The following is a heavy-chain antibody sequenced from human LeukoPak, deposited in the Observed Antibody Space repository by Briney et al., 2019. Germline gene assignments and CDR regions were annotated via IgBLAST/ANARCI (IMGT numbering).Heavy chain of an antibody. V-gene: IGHV1-8*01. CDR3: ARGRGYCSGGSCVGWFDP. D-gene: IGHD2-15*01. CDR2: MNPNSGNT. J-gene: IGHJ5*02. Sequence: ASVKVSCKASGYTFTSYDINWVRQATGQGLEWMGWMNPNSGNTGYAQKFQGRVTMTRNTSISTAYMELSSLRSEDMAVYYCARGRGYCSGGSCVGWFDPWGQGTLVTVPS. CDR1: GYTFTSYD.